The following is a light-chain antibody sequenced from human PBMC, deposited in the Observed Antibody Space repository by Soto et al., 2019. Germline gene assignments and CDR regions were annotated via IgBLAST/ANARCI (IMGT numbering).Light chain of an antibody. CDR2: EGT. CDR3: CSYASSSSYA. J-gene: IGLJ1*01. V-gene: IGLV2-23*01. Sequence: QSALTQPASVSGSPGQSITISCSGTTSDVGGYNLVSWYQQHTAKAPKLLIYEGTQRPSGVSSRFSGSESGNTASLTISGLQAEDEADYYCCSYASSSSYAFGTGTKLTVL. CDR1: TSDVGGYNL.